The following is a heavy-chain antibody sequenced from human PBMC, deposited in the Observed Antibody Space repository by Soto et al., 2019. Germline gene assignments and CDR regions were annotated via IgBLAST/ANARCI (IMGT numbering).Heavy chain of an antibody. V-gene: IGHV3-30*18. D-gene: IGHD2-2*01. CDR3: AKGQHCSSTSCYFYYYGTDV. J-gene: IGHJ6*02. CDR2: ISYDGSNK. Sequence: GGSLRLSCAASGFTFSSYGMHWVRQAPGKGLEWVAVISYDGSNKFYADSVKGRLTTSRDNSKNTLFLQMNSLRPEDTAVYYCAKGQHCSSTSCYFYYYGTDVWGQGTTVTVSS. CDR1: GFTFSSYG.